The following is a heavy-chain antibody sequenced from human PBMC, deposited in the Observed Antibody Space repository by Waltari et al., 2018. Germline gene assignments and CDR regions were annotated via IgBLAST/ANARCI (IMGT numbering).Heavy chain of an antibody. J-gene: IGHJ3*02. V-gene: IGHV4-59*08. CDR2: IYYSGST. CDR3: ARGRVYYDFWSGYWEADAFDI. Sequence: QVQLQESGPGLVKPSETLSLTCTVSGGSISSYYWSWIRQPPGKGPEWIGYIYYSGSTNYNPSLKSRVTISVDTSKNQFSLKLSSVTAADTAVYYCARGRVYYDFWSGYWEADAFDIWGQGTMVTVSS. CDR1: GGSISSYY. D-gene: IGHD3-3*01.